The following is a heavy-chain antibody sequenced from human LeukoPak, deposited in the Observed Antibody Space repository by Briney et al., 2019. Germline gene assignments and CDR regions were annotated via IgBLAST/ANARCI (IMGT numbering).Heavy chain of an antibody. V-gene: IGHV4-61*02. J-gene: IGHJ5*02. Sequence: PSETLSLTCTVSGGSISSGSYYWSWIRQPAGKGLEWIGRIYTSGSTNYNPSLKSRVTISVDTSKNQFSLKLSSVTAADTAVYYCARFHPLQPWGQGTLVTVSS. CDR1: GGSISSGSYY. CDR3: ARFHPLQP. CDR2: IYTSGST.